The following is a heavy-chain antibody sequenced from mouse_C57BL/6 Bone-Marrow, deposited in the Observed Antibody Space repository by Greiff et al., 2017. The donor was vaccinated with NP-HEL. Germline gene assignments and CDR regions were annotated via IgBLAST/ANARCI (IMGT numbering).Heavy chain of an antibody. D-gene: IGHD2-4*01. J-gene: IGHJ1*03. V-gene: IGHV1-80*01. CDR3: ARSYYDYDGSIYWYFDV. CDR2: IYPGDGDT. Sequence: VQLQQSGAELVKPGASVKISCKASGYAFSSYWMNWVKQRPGKGLEWIGQIYPGDGDTNYNGKFKGKATLTADKSSSPAYMQLSSLSTEDSAVYFCARSYYDYDGSIYWYFDVWGTGTTVTVSS. CDR1: GYAFSSYW.